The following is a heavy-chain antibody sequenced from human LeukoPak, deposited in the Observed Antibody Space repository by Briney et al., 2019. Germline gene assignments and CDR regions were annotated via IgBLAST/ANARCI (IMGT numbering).Heavy chain of an antibody. CDR1: GFTVSSSY. D-gene: IGHD3-22*01. CDR2: IYSGGST. V-gene: IGHV3-66*01. CDR3: AKDQRYYYDSSGYYWIDY. Sequence: GGSLRLSCAASGFTVSSSYMSWVRQAPGKGLEWVSVIYSGGSTYYADSVKGRFTISRDNSKNTLYLQMNSLRAEDTAVYYCAKDQRYYYDSSGYYWIDYWGQGTLVTVSS. J-gene: IGHJ4*02.